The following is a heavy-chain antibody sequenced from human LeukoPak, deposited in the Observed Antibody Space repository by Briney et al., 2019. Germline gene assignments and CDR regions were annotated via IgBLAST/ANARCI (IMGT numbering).Heavy chain of an antibody. D-gene: IGHD3-16*01. Sequence: GRSLRLSCAASGFTFSSYAMHWVRQAPGKGLEWVAVISYDGSNKYYADSVKGRFTISRDNSKNTLYLQMNSLRAEDTAVYYCARGSDYVWLENINYGMDVWGQGTTVTVSS. CDR3: ARGSDYVWLENINYGMDV. J-gene: IGHJ6*02. CDR1: GFTFSSYA. V-gene: IGHV3-30*04. CDR2: ISYDGSNK.